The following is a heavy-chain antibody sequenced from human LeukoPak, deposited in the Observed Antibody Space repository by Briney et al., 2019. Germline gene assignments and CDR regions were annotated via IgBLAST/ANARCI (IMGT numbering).Heavy chain of an antibody. D-gene: IGHD5-18*01. CDR3: AREADTAMVNRDAFDI. J-gene: IGHJ3*02. V-gene: IGHV3-23*01. CDR2: MSSSDDGR. CDR1: GFSFSSYA. Sequence: GGSLRLSCATSGFSFSSYAMSWVRQAPGKGLEWVSAMSSSDDGRYYAASVRGRFTISRDTSRSTLYLQMNSLRSEDTAVYYCAREADTAMVNRDAFDIWGQGTMVTVSS.